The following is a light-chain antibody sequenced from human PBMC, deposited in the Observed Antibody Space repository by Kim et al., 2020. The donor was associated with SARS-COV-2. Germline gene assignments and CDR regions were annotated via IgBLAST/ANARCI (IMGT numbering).Light chain of an antibody. CDR3: NSYADTNNLI. CDR2: EVN. V-gene: IGLV2-8*01. Sequence: GQSVTISCTGTSSDVGGYTYVSWYQHHPGKAPKLMIYEVNKRPSGVPDRFSGSKSGNTASLTVSGLQAEDEADYYCNSYADTNNLIFGGGTQLTVL. CDR1: SSDVGGYTY. J-gene: IGLJ2*01.